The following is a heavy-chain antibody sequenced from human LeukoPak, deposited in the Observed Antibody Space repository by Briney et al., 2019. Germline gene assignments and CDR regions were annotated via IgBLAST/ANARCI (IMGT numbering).Heavy chain of an antibody. CDR1: GFTFSRFS. CDR2: ISGSGGNT. J-gene: IGHJ4*02. CDR3: ARDDYSDSVFDY. D-gene: IGHD4-11*01. Sequence: GGSLRLSCAASGFTFSRFSMNWVRQAPGKGLEWVSAISGSGGNTYYADSVKGRFTISRDNAKNSLYLQMNSLRAEDTAVYYCARDDYSDSVFDYWGQGTLVTVSS. V-gene: IGHV3-21*01.